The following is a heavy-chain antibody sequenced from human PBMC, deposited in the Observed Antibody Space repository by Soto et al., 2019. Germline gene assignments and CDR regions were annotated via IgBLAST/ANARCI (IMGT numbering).Heavy chain of an antibody. CDR2: VFHSGSS. CDR1: GASDTGFC. D-gene: IGHD3-10*01. J-gene: IGHJ6*02. V-gene: IGHV4-59*02. CDR3: ARGLRYYGSGSYYHYSYYGMDV. Sequence: PYATWSLSRTFSGASDTGFCRSWIQQHPGKGLEWIGYVFHSGSSNYNPPLKSRVTISVDTSKSQISLRLTSVTAADTAVYYCARGLRYYGSGSYYHYSYYGMDVWGQGTTVT.